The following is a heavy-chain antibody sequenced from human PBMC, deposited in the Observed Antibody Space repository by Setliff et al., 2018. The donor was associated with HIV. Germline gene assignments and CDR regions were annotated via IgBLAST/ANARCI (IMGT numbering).Heavy chain of an antibody. Sequence: GASVKVSCKASGYSFTSYDINWVRQATGQGLEWMGWTNPKSGNTGYAQKFQGRVTMTRNTSISTAYMELNSLRSEDTAVYYCARAGGASCSYWGCRDILTGKYNDYYYYMDVWGKGTTVTVSS. V-gene: IGHV1-8*01. CDR1: GYSFTSYD. CDR3: ARAGGASCSYWGCRDILTGKYNDYYYYMDV. CDR2: TNPKSGNT. D-gene: IGHD3-9*01. J-gene: IGHJ6*03.